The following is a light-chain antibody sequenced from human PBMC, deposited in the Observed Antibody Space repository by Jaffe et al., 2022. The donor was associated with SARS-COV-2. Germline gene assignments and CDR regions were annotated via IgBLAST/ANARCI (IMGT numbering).Light chain of an antibody. J-gene: IGLJ2*01. V-gene: IGLV1-47*01. Sequence: QSVLTQPPSASGTPGQRVTISCSGSNSNVGDNYVYWYRQLPGTAPKLLIYRNNHRPSGVPDRFSGSKSGTSVSLAISGLRSEDEAEYFCAAWDDTLSGPVFGGGTKLTVL. CDR2: RNN. CDR1: NSNVGDNY. CDR3: AAWDDTLSGPV.